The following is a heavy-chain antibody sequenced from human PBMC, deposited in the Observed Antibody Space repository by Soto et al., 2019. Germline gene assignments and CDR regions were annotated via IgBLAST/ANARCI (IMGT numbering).Heavy chain of an antibody. D-gene: IGHD4-4*01. J-gene: IGHJ6*02. CDR2: IYYSGST. Sequence: SETLSLTCTVSGGSISSGDYYWSWIRQPPGKGLEWIGYIYYSGSTYYNPSLKSRVTISVDTSKNQFSLKLSSVTAADTAVYYCARDRADYSNHHYYYGMDVWGQGTTVTVSS. CDR1: GGSISSGDYY. V-gene: IGHV4-30-4*01. CDR3: ARDRADYSNHHYYYGMDV.